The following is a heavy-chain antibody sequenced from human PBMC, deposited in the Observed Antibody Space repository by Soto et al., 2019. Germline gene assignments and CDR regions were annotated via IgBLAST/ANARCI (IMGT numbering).Heavy chain of an antibody. Sequence: GWSLRLSCAASGFTFSSYAMHWVRQAPGKGLEWVAVISYDGSNKYYADSVKGRFTISRDNSKNTLYLQMNSLRAEDTAVYYCAREALHPRAVTRWLQDWGQGTLGTVAS. CDR2: ISYDGSNK. V-gene: IGHV3-30-3*01. D-gene: IGHD3-10*01. CDR3: AREALHPRAVTRWLQD. CDR1: GFTFSSYA. J-gene: IGHJ1*01.